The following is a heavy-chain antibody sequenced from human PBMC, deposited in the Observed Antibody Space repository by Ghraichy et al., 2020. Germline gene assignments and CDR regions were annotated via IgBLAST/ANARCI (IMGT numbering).Heavy chain of an antibody. CDR2: IYSGGSA. V-gene: IGHV3-66*01. Sequence: GGSLRLSCAASGFTVSSNYMSWVRQAPGKGLEWVSVIYSGGSAYYADSVKGRFTISRDNSKNTLYLQMNSLRAEDTAVYYCASSGSYYYFDYWGQGTLVTVSS. CDR1: GFTVSSNY. D-gene: IGHD1-26*01. CDR3: ASSGSYYYFDY. J-gene: IGHJ4*02.